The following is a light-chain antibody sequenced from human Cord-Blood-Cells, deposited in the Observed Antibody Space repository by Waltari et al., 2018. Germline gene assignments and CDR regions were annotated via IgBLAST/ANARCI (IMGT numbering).Light chain of an antibody. J-gene: IGKJ1*01. CDR3: QQYNSYSTWT. CDR2: DAS. V-gene: IGKV1-5*01. Sequence: DIQMTPSHSTLSASVGDRVTITCRASQSISSWLAWYQQKPGKAPKLLIYDASSLESGVPSRFSGSGSGTEFTLTISSLQPDDFATYYCQQYNSYSTWTFGQGTKVEIK. CDR1: QSISSW.